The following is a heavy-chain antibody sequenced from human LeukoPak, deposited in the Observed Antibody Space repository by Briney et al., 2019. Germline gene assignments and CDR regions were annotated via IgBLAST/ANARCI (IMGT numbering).Heavy chain of an antibody. D-gene: IGHD6-13*01. V-gene: IGHV4-30-2*01. CDR1: GGSISSGGYS. J-gene: IGHJ4*02. CDR3: ARGGYSSSWFPPYYFDY. Sequence: SETLSLTCAVSGGSISSGGYSWTWIRQPPGKGLEWIGYIHHSGSTYYNPSLKSRVTISVDRSKNQFSLKLSSVTAADTAVYYCARGGYSSSWFPPYYFDYWGQGTLVTVSS. CDR2: IHHSGST.